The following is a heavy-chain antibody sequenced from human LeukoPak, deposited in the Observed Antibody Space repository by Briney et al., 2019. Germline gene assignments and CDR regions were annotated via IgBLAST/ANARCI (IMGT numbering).Heavy chain of an antibody. Sequence: GGSLRLSCAASGFTFSSYAMHWVRQAPGKGLEWVAVISYDGSNEYYADSVKGRFTISRDNSKNTLYLQMNSLRAEDTAVYYCARDLRPDGSGSEHDYWGQGTLVTVSS. D-gene: IGHD3-10*01. CDR1: GFTFSSYA. V-gene: IGHV3-30-3*01. J-gene: IGHJ4*02. CDR3: ARDLRPDGSGSEHDY. CDR2: ISYDGSNE.